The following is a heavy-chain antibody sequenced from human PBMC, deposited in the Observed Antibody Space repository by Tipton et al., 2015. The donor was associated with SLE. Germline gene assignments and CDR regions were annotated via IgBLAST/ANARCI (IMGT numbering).Heavy chain of an antibody. CDR3: AKVSGSYFMDGRDAFDI. CDR2: IYTSGNT. V-gene: IGHV4-4*07. D-gene: IGHD1-26*01. J-gene: IGHJ3*02. Sequence: GLVKPSETLSLTCTVSGGSVSSYYWSWIRRPAGKGLEWIGRIYTSGNTNYNPSLKSRVTVSVDTSKNQFSLKLTSVTAADTAIYYCAKVSGSYFMDGRDAFDIWGQGTMVTVSS. CDR1: GGSVSSYY.